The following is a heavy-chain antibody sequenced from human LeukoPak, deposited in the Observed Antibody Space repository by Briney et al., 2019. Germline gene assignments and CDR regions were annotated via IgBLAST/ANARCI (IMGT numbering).Heavy chain of an antibody. J-gene: IGHJ4*02. CDR2: IKKDGSEK. Sequence: GGSLRLSCAASGFTFGSYWMSWVRQAPGKGLEWVANIKKDGSEKYYVDSVKGRFTISRDNTKNSMSLQMNSLRAEDTAVYYCARGAQGDFWGQGTLVTVSS. CDR1: GFTFGSYW. V-gene: IGHV3-7*01. CDR3: ARGAQGDF.